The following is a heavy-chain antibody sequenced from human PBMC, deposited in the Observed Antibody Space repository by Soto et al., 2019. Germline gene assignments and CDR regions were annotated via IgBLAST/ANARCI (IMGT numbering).Heavy chain of an antibody. D-gene: IGHD6-19*01. J-gene: IGHJ5*02. CDR2: IYYSGST. CDR1: GGSISSGGYY. CDR3: ARWKSVTGYSSGWFDP. V-gene: IGHV4-31*03. Sequence: SETLSLTCTVSGGSISSGGYYWSWIRQHPGKGLEWIGYIYYSGSTYYNPSLKSRVTISVDTSKNQFSLKLSSVTAADTAVYYCARWKSVTGYSSGWFDPWGQGTLVTVSS.